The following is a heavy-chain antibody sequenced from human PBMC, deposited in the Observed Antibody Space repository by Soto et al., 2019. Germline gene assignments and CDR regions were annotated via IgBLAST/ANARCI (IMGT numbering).Heavy chain of an antibody. CDR1: GGSISSTGYN. CDR3: ALLAGFDP. CDR2: IYYSGST. D-gene: IGHD2-8*02. Sequence: SVTQSVTCPVSGGSISSTGYNWGWIRQPPGKGLEWIGNIYYSGSTYYNPSLKSRVTMSVDTSKNHFSLKLSSVTAADTAVYYCALLAGFDPWGQGTQVTVSS. V-gene: IGHV4-39*02. J-gene: IGHJ5*02.